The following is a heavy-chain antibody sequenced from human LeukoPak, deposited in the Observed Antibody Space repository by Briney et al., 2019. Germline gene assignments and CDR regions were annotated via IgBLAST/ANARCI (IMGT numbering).Heavy chain of an antibody. D-gene: IGHD6-19*01. V-gene: IGHV3-23*01. CDR3: AKVSWLGTLPSYHFDS. J-gene: IGHJ4*02. Sequence: GGSLRLSCAASGFTFSSYAMSWVRQAPGKGLEWVSAISGSGGSTYYADSVKGRFTISRDNSKNTADLQMNSLRAEDTAVYYCAKVSWLGTLPSYHFDSWGQGTQVTVSS. CDR1: GFTFSSYA. CDR2: ISGSGGST.